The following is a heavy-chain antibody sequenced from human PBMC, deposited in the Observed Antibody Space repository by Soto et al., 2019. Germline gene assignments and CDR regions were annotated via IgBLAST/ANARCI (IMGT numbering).Heavy chain of an antibody. V-gene: IGHV3-21*06. Sequence: PGGSLRLSCTVLGFTLTNENMNWVRQAPGKRLEWVSSISSRSTFINYADSVKGRFTISRDNDKGLVYLQMNSLRAEDTAVYYCARDPPLSMIVVVGVDDFWGQGTLVTVSS. CDR1: GFTLTNEN. CDR3: ARDPPLSMIVVVGVDDF. J-gene: IGHJ4*02. CDR2: ISSRSTFI. D-gene: IGHD3-22*01.